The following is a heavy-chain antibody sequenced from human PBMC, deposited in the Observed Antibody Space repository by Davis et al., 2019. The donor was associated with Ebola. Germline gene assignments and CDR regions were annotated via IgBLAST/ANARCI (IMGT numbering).Heavy chain of an antibody. V-gene: IGHV1-46*01. Sequence: ASVKVSCKTSGYTFTSFYMHWVRQAPGQGLEWVGLINPIDGVTRYGQKFQGRVAMTRDTSTSTVYMDLSGLRSEDAAVYYCARALPSSAFYPPGIDDYWGQGTLVTVSS. J-gene: IGHJ4*02. D-gene: IGHD3-22*01. CDR2: INPIDGVT. CDR1: GYTFTSFY. CDR3: ARALPSSAFYPPGIDDY.